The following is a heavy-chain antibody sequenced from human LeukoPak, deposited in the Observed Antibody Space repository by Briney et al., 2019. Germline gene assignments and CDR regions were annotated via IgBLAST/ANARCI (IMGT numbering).Heavy chain of an antibody. J-gene: IGHJ2*01. CDR1: GFTFDDYA. CDR3: AGAKGYCSSTSCRRGALNFDL. D-gene: IGHD2-2*01. Sequence: PGGSLRLSCAASGFTFDDYAMHWVRQAPGKGLEWVSGISWNSGSIGYADSVKGRFTISRDNSKNTLYLQMSSLRAEDTAVYYCAGAKGYCSSTSCRRGALNFDLWGRGTLVTVSS. CDR2: ISWNSGSI. V-gene: IGHV3-9*01.